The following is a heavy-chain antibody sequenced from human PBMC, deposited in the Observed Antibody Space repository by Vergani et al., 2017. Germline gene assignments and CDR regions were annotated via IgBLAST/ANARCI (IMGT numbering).Heavy chain of an antibody. Sequence: EVQLVESGGGLVQPGGSLRFSCAASGFTFSSYSMNWVRQAPGKGLEWVSFISSSSSTIYYADRGKGRLTISRDNAKNSLYLQMNSLRAEDTAVYYCARDRHTYYYGSGSYYYYYGMDVWGQGTTVTVSS. CDR2: ISSSSSTI. J-gene: IGHJ6*02. CDR3: ARDRHTYYYGSGSYYYYYGMDV. D-gene: IGHD3-10*01. V-gene: IGHV3-48*01. CDR1: GFTFSSYS.